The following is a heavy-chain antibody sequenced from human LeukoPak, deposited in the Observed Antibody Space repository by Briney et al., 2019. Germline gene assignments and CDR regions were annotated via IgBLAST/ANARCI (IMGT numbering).Heavy chain of an antibody. V-gene: IGHV3-11*05. CDR3: TRDPRRLDY. Sequence: GGSLRLSCTVSGFTFSDYYMTWVRQAPGKGLEWPSYISGNSGDINYLDSVRGRFTISRDNAKNSLYLQMNSLRVEDTAVYYCTRDPRRLDYLGQGTLVTVSS. J-gene: IGHJ4*02. CDR1: GFTFSDYY. CDR2: ISGNSGDI.